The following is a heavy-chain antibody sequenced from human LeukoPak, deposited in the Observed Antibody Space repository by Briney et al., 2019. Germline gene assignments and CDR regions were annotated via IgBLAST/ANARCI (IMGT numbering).Heavy chain of an antibody. J-gene: IGHJ3*02. V-gene: IGHV4-30-4*01. D-gene: IGHD6-19*01. CDR2: IYYSGST. CDR3: ARASSGWYDAFDI. CDR1: GGSISSGDYY. Sequence: PSQTLSLTCTVSGGSISSGDYYWSWIRQPPGKGLEWIGYIYYSGSTYYNPSLKSRVTISVDTSKNQFSLKLSSVTAADTAVYYCARASSGWYDAFDIWGQGTMVTVSS.